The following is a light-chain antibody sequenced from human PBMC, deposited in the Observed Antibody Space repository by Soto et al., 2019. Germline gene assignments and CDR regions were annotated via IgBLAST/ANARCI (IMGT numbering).Light chain of an antibody. CDR1: SSDVGGYNY. J-gene: IGLJ1*01. CDR3: SSYTSSSTLYV. CDR2: DVS. Sequence: QSVLTQPASVSGSPGQSITISCTGTSSDVGGYNYVSWYQQHPGKAPKLMIYDVSNRPSGVSNRFSGSKSGNTASLTISELQAEDEAHYYCSSYTSSSTLYVFGTGTKLTVL. V-gene: IGLV2-14*01.